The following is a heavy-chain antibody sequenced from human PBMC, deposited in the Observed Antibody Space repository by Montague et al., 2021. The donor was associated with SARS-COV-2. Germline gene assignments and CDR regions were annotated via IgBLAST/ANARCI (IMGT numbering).Heavy chain of an antibody. V-gene: IGHV4-59*01. CDR3: LRGAIRGPYNWFDP. CDR1: RGSISTYY. Sequence: SETLSLTCTVSRGSISTYYWSWIRQPPGRGLEWIGYVYNSGTAIYNPSLHGRVTISVDTSKSQFSLQLSSLSAADTAIYYCLRGAIRGPYNWFDPWGQGTLVAVSS. D-gene: IGHD3-3*01. CDR2: VYNSGTA. J-gene: IGHJ5*02.